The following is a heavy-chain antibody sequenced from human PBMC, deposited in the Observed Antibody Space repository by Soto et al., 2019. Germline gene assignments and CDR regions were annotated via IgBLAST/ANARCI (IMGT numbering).Heavy chain of an antibody. V-gene: IGHV3-21*01. J-gene: IGHJ4*02. CDR3: ARVTGIATAGDDY. Sequence: GGSLRLSCAASGFTFSSYSMNWVRQAPGKGLEWVSSISSSSSYIYYADSVKGRFTISRDNAKNSLYLQMNSLRAEDTAVYYCARVTGIATAGDDYWGQGTLVIVSS. D-gene: IGHD6-13*01. CDR2: ISSSSSYI. CDR1: GFTFSSYS.